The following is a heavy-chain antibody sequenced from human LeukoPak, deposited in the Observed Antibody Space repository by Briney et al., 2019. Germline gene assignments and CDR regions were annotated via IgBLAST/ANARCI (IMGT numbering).Heavy chain of an antibody. V-gene: IGHV4-39*01. D-gene: IGHD5-24*01. CDR1: GGSISSSTYS. J-gene: IGHJ4*02. Sequence: PSETLSLTCTVSGGSISSSTYSWTWIRQPPGKGLEWIGSIHYDGNTYYKPSLKSRVTISVDTSKIQFSLRLSSATAADMATYYCARHSLNNYGSYYWGQGTLSPSPQ. CDR3: ARHSLNNYGSYY. CDR2: IHYDGNT.